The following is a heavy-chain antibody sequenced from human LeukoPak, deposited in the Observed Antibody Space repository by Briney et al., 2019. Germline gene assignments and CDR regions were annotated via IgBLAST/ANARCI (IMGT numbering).Heavy chain of an antibody. CDR1: GGSISSYY. D-gene: IGHD5-12*01. J-gene: IGHJ6*02. CDR3: ARDRIVATILGVYYYCGMDV. Sequence: PSETLSLTCTVSGGSISSYYWSWIRQPPGKGLEWIGYIYYSGSTNYNPSLKSRVTISVDTSKNQFSLKLSSVTAADTAVYYCARDRIVATILGVYYYCGMDVWGQGTTVTVSS. CDR2: IYYSGST. V-gene: IGHV4-59*01.